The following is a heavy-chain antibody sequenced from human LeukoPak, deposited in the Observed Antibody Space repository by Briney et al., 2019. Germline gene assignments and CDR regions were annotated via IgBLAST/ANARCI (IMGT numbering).Heavy chain of an antibody. D-gene: IGHD6-19*01. CDR3: ARGRIAVAATDFDY. Sequence: ASVKVSCKASGYTFTIYDINWVRQATGQGLEWMGWMNPNSGNTGYAQKFQGRVTITRNTSISTAYMELSSLRSEDTAVYYCARGRIAVAATDFDYWGQGTLVAVSS. CDR1: GYTFTIYD. V-gene: IGHV1-8*03. J-gene: IGHJ4*02. CDR2: MNPNSGNT.